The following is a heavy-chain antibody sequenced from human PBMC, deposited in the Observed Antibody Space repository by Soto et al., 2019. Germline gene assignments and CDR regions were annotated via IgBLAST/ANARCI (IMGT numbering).Heavy chain of an antibody. CDR1: GFTFSSYG. CDR2: IWYDGSNK. D-gene: IGHD3-16*02. Sequence: GGSLRLSCAASGFTFSSYGMHWVRQAPGKGLEWVAVIWYDGSNKYYADSVKGRFTISRDNSKNTLYLQMNSLRAEDTAVYYCARDTAEYYDYVWGSYREHYYYYGMDVWGQGTTVTVSS. J-gene: IGHJ6*02. V-gene: IGHV3-33*01. CDR3: ARDTAEYYDYVWGSYREHYYYYGMDV.